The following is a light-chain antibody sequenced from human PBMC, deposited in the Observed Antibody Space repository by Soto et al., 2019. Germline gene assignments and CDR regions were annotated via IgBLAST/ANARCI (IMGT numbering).Light chain of an antibody. V-gene: IGKV1-39*01. Sequence: DIQMTQSPSSLSASVGDRVTITWGAGQSIRSYLNWYQQKPGKAPERVIYAASTLHDGVPSRLSGGGYGTDLTLSISSMQPEDFETYLCQQSYSWPPTFGQGTKVDIK. CDR3: QQSYSWPPT. CDR1: QSIRSY. CDR2: AAS. J-gene: IGKJ1*01.